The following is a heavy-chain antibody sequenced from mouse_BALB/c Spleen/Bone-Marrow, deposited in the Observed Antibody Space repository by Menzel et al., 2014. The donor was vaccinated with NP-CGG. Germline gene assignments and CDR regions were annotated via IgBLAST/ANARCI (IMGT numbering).Heavy chain of an antibody. CDR2: IWSDGST. V-gene: IGHV2-2*02. CDR1: GFSLTSYG. D-gene: IGHD1-1*01. CDR3: ARYGSILDY. Sequence: QVHVKQSGPGLAQPSQSLSIACTVSGFSLTSYGVHWVRQSPGKGLEWLGVIWSDGSTDYNAAFISRLSISKDNSKSQVFFKMNSLQDNDTAIYYCARYGSILDYWGQDTTLTVSS. J-gene: IGHJ2*01.